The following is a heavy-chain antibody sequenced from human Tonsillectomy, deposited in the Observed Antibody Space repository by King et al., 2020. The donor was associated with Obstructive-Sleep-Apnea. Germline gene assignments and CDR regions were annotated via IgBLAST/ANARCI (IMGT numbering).Heavy chain of an antibody. D-gene: IGHD2-15*01. CDR3: AKDRRGVVVAATPGKDY. CDR2: ISYDGSNK. CDR1: GFTFSSYG. J-gene: IGHJ4*02. V-gene: IGHV3-30*18. Sequence: VQLVESGGGVVQPGRSLRLSCAASGFTFSSYGMHWVRQAPGKGLEWVAVISYDGSNKYYADSVKGRFTISRDNSKNTLYLQMNSLRAEDTAVYYCAKDRRGVVVAATPGKDYWGQGTLVTVSS.